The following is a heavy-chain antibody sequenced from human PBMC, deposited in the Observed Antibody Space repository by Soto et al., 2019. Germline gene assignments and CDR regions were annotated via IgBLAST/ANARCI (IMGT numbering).Heavy chain of an antibody. CDR1: GGSISSGDYY. CDR3: ARVVGYYDSSGYYYQNNYFDY. Sequence: SETLSLTCTVSGGSISSGDYYWSWIRQPPGKGLEWIGYIYYSGSTYYNPSLKSRVTISVDTSKNQFSLKLSSVTAADTAVYYCARVVGYYDSSGYYYQNNYFDYWGQGTLVTVPS. V-gene: IGHV4-30-4*01. J-gene: IGHJ4*02. CDR2: IYYSGST. D-gene: IGHD3-22*01.